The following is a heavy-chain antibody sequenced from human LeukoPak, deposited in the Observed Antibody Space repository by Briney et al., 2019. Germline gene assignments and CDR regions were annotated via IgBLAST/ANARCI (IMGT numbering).Heavy chain of an antibody. Sequence: PSETLSLTCTVSGGSISGSNYYWGWIRQPPGKGLEWIGSIYYSGSTYYNPSLKSRVTISLDTSKNQFSLKLSSVTAADTAVYYCARSSTDYGDPFDYWGQGTLVTVSS. D-gene: IGHD4-17*01. V-gene: IGHV4-39*07. CDR1: GGSISGSNYY. J-gene: IGHJ4*02. CDR2: IYYSGST. CDR3: ARSSTDYGDPFDY.